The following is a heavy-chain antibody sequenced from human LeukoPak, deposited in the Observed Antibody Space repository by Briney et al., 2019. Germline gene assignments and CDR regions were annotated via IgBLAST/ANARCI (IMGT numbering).Heavy chain of an antibody. CDR1: GASINSYY. D-gene: IGHD6-19*01. V-gene: IGHV4-59*13. CDR2: IHYRGTT. J-gene: IGHJ6*03. CDR3: ARAAGVPHYYYYMDV. Sequence: SETLSLTCSVSGASINSYYWNWIRQSPGKGLEWLGNIHYRGTTNYNPSLKSRVTLSLDSSKNQFSLKLSSVTAADTAVYYCARAAGVPHYYYYMDVWGKGTTVTVSS.